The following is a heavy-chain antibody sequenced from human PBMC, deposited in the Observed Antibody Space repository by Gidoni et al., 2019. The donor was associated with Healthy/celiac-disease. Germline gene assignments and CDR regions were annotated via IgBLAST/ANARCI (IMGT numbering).Heavy chain of an antibody. Sequence: EVQLVQSGAEVKKPGESLKISCKGSGYSFTSYWIGWVRQMPGKGLEWMGIIYPGDSDTRYSPSFQGQVTISADKSISTAYLQWSSLKASDTAMYYCARGPPGYCSSTSCYGRDYWGQGTLVTVSS. D-gene: IGHD2-2*01. V-gene: IGHV5-51*03. J-gene: IGHJ4*02. CDR1: GYSFTSYW. CDR2: IYPGDSDT. CDR3: ARGPPGYCSSTSCYGRDY.